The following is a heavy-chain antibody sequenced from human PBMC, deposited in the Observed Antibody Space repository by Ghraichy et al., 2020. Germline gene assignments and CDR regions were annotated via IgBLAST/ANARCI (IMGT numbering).Heavy chain of an antibody. D-gene: IGHD6-6*01. CDR3: ARRPLAVRPQGLDL. V-gene: IGHV3-21*01. CDR1: GSTFRNFY. Sequence: GGSLRLSCVASGSTFRNFYVHWVRQPPGGGLEWVASIGSGSGLIHYADSVRGRFTVSRDNAQSSLFLQMNNLRIEDTSLYYCARRPLAVRPQGLDLWGRGTMVTVSS. CDR2: IGSGSGLI. J-gene: IGHJ3*01.